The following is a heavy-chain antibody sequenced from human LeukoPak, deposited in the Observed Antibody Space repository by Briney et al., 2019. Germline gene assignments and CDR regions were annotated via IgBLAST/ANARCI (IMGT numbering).Heavy chain of an antibody. J-gene: IGHJ4*02. CDR3: ARQSQLYAYYY. CDR1: GYSFTSDW. V-gene: IGHV5-51*01. Sequence: GVSRKSACKGSGYSFTSDWIGWARQMPGKGLEWMGIIYPVESDTRYSPSFQGQVTISADKPISTAYLQWSSLKASDTAMYSCARQSQLYAYYYWGQGTLVTVSS. D-gene: IGHD3-16*01. CDR2: IYPVESDT.